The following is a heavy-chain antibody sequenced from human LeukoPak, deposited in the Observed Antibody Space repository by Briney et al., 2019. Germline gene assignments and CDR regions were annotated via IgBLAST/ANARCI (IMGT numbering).Heavy chain of an antibody. CDR3: VKDHYSNYGYFDY. CDR2: ISSSGGST. CDR1: GFTFSNYA. D-gene: IGHD4-11*01. Sequence: PGGSLRLSCAASGFTFSNYAMSWVRQAPGKGLEWVSGISSSGGSTYSAGSVKGRFTISRDNAKSTLYVQMNSLRAEDTAVYYCVKDHYSNYGYFDYWGQGTLVTVSS. V-gene: IGHV3-23*01. J-gene: IGHJ4*02.